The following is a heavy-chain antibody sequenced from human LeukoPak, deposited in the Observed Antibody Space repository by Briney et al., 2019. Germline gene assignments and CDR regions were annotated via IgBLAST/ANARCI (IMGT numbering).Heavy chain of an antibody. CDR3: ARVALAGRPLDS. CDR1: GFTFSSHW. CDR2: IKQDGSEK. D-gene: IGHD6-6*01. Sequence: PGGSLRLSCAASGFTFSSHWMTWVRRIPGKGLEWVANIKQDGSEKYYLDSVRGRFTISRDNAKNSLYLQMNSLRAEDTAVYYCARVALAGRPLDSWGQGTLVTVSS. V-gene: IGHV3-7*01. J-gene: IGHJ4*02.